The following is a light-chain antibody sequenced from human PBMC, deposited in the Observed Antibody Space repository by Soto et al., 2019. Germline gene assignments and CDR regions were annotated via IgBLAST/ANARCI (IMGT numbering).Light chain of an antibody. CDR3: QQYSSTPFT. CDR1: QSVLYSSNNKNY. V-gene: IGKV4-1*01. J-gene: IGKJ3*01. Sequence: DIVMTQSPDSLAVSLGERATINCKASQSVLYSSNNKNYLAWYQQKPGHPPTLLIYWASTRESGVPDRFSGSRSGTDFTLTISSLQAEDVAVYYCQQYSSTPFTFGPGTKVDIK. CDR2: WAS.